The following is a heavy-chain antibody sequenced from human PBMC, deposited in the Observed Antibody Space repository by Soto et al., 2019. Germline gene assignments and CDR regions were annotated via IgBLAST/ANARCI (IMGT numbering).Heavy chain of an antibody. CDR2: IWYDGSNK. J-gene: IGHJ3*02. D-gene: IGHD6-19*01. V-gene: IGHV3-33*01. CDR3: ARDRTGIAVAGTNDAFDI. Sequence: QVQLVESGGGVVQPGRSLRLSCAASGFTFSSYGMHWVRQAPGKGLEWVVVIWYDGSNKYYADSVKGRFTISRDNSKNTLYLQMNSLRAEDTAVYYCARDRTGIAVAGTNDAFDIWGQGTMVTVSS. CDR1: GFTFSSYG.